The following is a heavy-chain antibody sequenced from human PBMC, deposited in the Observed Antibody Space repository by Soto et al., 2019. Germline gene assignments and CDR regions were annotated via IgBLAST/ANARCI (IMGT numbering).Heavy chain of an antibody. J-gene: IGHJ6*03. CDR3: ARIYGDPYYYYYMDV. D-gene: IGHD4-17*01. V-gene: IGHV1-18*01. CDR1: GYTFTSYG. CDR2: ISAYNGNT. Sequence: GASVKVSCKDSGYTFTSYGISWVRQAPGQGLEWMGWISAYNGNTNYAQKLQGRVTMTTDTSTSTAYMELRSLRSDDTAVYYCARIYGDPYYYYYMDVWGKGTTVTVSS.